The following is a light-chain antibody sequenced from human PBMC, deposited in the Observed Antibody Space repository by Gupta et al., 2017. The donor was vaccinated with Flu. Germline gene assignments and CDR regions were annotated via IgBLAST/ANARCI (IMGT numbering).Light chain of an antibody. Sequence: DIQMTQSPSSLSASAGGRVTITCQASQDITNYLNWYQQKPGKAPKLLIFDASNLETGVPSRFSGSGSGTHFFLSITSLQPEDVGTYYCQQYDSLPQTFGGGTKVEIK. V-gene: IGKV1-33*01. CDR1: QDITNY. J-gene: IGKJ4*01. CDR2: DAS. CDR3: QQYDSLPQT.